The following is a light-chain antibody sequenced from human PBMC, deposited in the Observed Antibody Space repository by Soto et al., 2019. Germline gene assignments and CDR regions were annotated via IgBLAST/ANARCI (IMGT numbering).Light chain of an antibody. Sequence: DIPMTQSPSSLSASVGDRVTITCRASQSISSYLNWYQQKPGKAPKLLIYAASSLQSGVPSRFSGSGSGTDFTLTISSLQPEDVSTYYCQQSYSTPVYTFGQGTKLEIK. CDR2: AAS. J-gene: IGKJ2*01. V-gene: IGKV1-39*01. CDR1: QSISSY. CDR3: QQSYSTPVYT.